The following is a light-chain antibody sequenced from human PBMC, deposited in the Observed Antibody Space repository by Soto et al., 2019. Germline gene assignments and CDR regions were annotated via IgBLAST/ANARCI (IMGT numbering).Light chain of an antibody. CDR1: SSNIGAGYD. CDR2: DNR. V-gene: IGLV1-40*01. Sequence: QSVLTQPPSVSGAPGQRVTISCTGSSSNIGAGYDVHWYQQLPGTAPKLLIYDNRNRPSGVPDRVSGSKSGTSASLAITGLQAEDEADYYCQSYDNSLSGLVVFGTGTKLTVL. J-gene: IGLJ1*01. CDR3: QSYDNSLSGLVV.